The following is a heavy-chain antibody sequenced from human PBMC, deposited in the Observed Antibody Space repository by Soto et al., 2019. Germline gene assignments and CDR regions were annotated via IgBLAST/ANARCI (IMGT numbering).Heavy chain of an antibody. D-gene: IGHD2-15*01. Sequence: PSETLSLTCTVSGGSISSSYWSWIRQPPGKGLEWLAYIYDDGSANYNPSRKSRATISLDMSKNQFSLNLTSVTAADTAVYYCARDKYCSGGSCRKNWFDPWGQGTLVTVSS. CDR2: IYDDGSA. V-gene: IGHV4-59*01. CDR1: GGSISSSY. J-gene: IGHJ5*02. CDR3: ARDKYCSGGSCRKNWFDP.